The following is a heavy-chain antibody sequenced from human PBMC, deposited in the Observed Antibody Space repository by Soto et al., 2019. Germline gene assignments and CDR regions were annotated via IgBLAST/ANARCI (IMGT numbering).Heavy chain of an antibody. Sequence: QITLKESGPTLVKPTQTLTLTCTFSGLSLSTTGVGVGWIRQPPGKALEWLALIYWDDDKRYSPSLKSRLTNTKDPSKNQVVLTMTNMDPVDTATYYCVQSRCGGDCLQSYSSHSYYGLDVWGQGTTVTVSS. CDR3: VQSRCGGDCLQSYSSHSYYGLDV. CDR1: GLSLSTTGVG. CDR2: IYWDDDK. D-gene: IGHD2-21*02. J-gene: IGHJ6*02. V-gene: IGHV2-5*02.